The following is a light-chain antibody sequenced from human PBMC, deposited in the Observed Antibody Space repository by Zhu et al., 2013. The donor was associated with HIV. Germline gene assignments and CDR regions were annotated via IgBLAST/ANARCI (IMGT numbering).Light chain of an antibody. J-gene: IGKJ1*01. CDR3: QQYMSYSEA. Sequence: DIQLTQSPSTLSAFVGDRVTLTCRASQNIVSYLNWYQQRPGKAPKLLIYGASTLENGVPPRFSGSGSGTEFTLTISSLQPDDFASYYCQQYMSYSEAFGQGTKVEIK. CDR2: GAS. V-gene: IGKV1-5*01. CDR1: QNIVSY.